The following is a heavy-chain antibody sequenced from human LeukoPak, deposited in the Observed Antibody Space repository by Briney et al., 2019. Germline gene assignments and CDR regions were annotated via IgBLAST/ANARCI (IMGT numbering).Heavy chain of an antibody. CDR3: ARGIQWQAL. CDR2: ISYSGST. J-gene: IGHJ4*02. D-gene: IGHD5-12*01. V-gene: IGHV4-39*07. CDR1: GGSISSSTYY. Sequence: KPSETLSLTCTVSGGSISSSTYYWGWIRQPPGKGLEWIGNISYSGSTYYNPSLKSRVTISIDTSKNQFSLKLSSVTAADTAVYYCARGIQWQALWGQGTLVTVSS.